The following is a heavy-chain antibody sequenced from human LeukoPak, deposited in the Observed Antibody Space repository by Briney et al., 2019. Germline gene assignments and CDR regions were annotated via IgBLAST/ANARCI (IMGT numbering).Heavy chain of an antibody. Sequence: GGSLTLFRAPSGVSFEDYVMRWARHAPGKGLEWVSGINWSGGSTFYADSMKGRFTIARDNAKKYLYLQVNSLRAEDTALYYCARAGGLWYAEAYFDYWGQGTLVTVSS. CDR2: INWSGGST. D-gene: IGHD6-13*01. V-gene: IGHV3-20*04. CDR3: ARAGGLWYAEAYFDY. J-gene: IGHJ4*02. CDR1: GVSFEDYV.